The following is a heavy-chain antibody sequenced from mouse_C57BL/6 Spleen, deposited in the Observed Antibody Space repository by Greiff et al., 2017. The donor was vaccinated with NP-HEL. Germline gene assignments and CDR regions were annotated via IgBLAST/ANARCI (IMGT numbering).Heavy chain of an antibody. CDR3: ARGDRDY. V-gene: IGHV1-66*01. CDR2: IYPGSGNT. CDR1: GYSFTSYY. D-gene: IGHD2-14*01. Sequence: QVQLQQSGPELVKPGASVKLSCQASGYSFTSYYIHWVKQRPGQGLEWIGWIYPGSGNTKYNEKFKGKATLTADTSSSTAYMQLSSLTSEDSAVYYCARGDRDYWGQGTTLTVSS. J-gene: IGHJ2*01.